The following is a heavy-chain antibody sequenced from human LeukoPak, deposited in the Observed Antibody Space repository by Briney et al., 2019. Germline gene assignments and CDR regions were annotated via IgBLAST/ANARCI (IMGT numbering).Heavy chain of an antibody. CDR1: GGSITSYS. CDR3: ARATYSSGWTFDY. Sequence: SETLSLTCTVSGGSITSYSWSWIRQPPGKGLEWIGYIYYSGSTNYNPSLKSRVTISADTSKNQFSLKLSSVTAADTAVYYCARATYSSGWTFDYWGQGTLVTVSS. D-gene: IGHD6-19*01. V-gene: IGHV4-59*01. J-gene: IGHJ4*02. CDR2: IYYSGST.